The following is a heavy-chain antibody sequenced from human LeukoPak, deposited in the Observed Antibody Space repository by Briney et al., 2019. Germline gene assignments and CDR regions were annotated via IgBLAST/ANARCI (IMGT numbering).Heavy chain of an antibody. Sequence: ASVKVSCKASGYTFTGYYMHWVRQAPGQGLEWMGWMNPNSGNTGYAQKFQGRVTMTRNTSISTAYMELSSLRSEDTAVYYCARAGSGSYFGRYYYYMDVWGKGTTVTVSS. CDR3: ARAGSGSYFGRYYYYMDV. J-gene: IGHJ6*03. D-gene: IGHD1-26*01. CDR2: MNPNSGNT. V-gene: IGHV1-8*02. CDR1: GYTFTGYY.